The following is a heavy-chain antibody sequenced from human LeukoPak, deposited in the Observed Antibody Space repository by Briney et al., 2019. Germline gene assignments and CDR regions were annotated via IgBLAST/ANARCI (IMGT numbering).Heavy chain of an antibody. CDR2: ISSSGSTI. J-gene: IGHJ1*01. CDR1: GFTFSSYE. CDR3: ASGGIAVAGTGPYFQH. D-gene: IGHD6-19*01. V-gene: IGHV3-48*03. Sequence: GGSLRLSCAASGFTFSSYEMNWVRQAPGKGLESVSYISSSGSTIYYADSVKGRFTISRDNAKNSLYLQMNSLRAEDTAVYYCASGGIAVAGTGPYFQHWGQGTLVTVSS.